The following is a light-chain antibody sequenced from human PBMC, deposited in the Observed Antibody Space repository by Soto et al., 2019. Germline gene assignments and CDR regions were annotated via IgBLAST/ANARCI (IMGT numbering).Light chain of an antibody. CDR2: EVS. CDR3: HSHTTRNSLV. CDR1: SGDVTGFQY. Sequence: QSVLTQPASVSGSPGQSITISCTAASGDVTGFQYVSWYQQHPGEAPKLIIYEVSHRPSGVSDRFSGSKSGDTASLTISGLQAEDEADYYCHSHTTRNSLVFGTGTKLTVL. J-gene: IGLJ1*01. V-gene: IGLV2-14*01.